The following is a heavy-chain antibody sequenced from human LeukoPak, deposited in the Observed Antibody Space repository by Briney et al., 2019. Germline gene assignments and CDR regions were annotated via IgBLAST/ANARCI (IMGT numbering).Heavy chain of an antibody. V-gene: IGHV7-4-1*02. CDR3: ARKSVAATPRDIVYQYYSMDV. D-gene: IGHD2-15*01. CDR1: GYTFTSYA. J-gene: IGHJ6*03. Sequence: ASVKVSCKASGYTFTSYAMNWVRQAPGQGLEWMGWINTNTGNPTYAQGFTGRFVFSLETSVSTAYLQISSLKAEDTAVYYCARKSVAATPRDIVYQYYSMDVWGKGTTVTVSS. CDR2: INTNTGNP.